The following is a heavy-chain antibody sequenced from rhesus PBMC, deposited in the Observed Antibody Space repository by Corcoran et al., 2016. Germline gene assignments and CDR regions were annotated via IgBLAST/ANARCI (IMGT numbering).Heavy chain of an antibody. D-gene: IGHD6-31*01. V-gene: IGHV4S10*01. J-gene: IGHJ4*01. CDR2: IYGRSSST. Sequence: QVQLQESGPGVVKPSETLSLTCAVSGGSISDSYRWSWIRQPPGKGLEWIGYIYGRSSSTNYNPALKSRVTISKDTSKNQFSLKLSSVTAADTAVYYCARRPDSSGLDYWGQGVLVTVSS. CDR3: ARRPDSSGLDY. CDR1: GGSISDSYR.